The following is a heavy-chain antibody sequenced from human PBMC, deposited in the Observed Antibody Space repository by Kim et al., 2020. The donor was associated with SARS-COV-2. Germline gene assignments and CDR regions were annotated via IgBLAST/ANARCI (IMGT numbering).Heavy chain of an antibody. D-gene: IGHD6-13*01. J-gene: IGHJ4*02. CDR3: VQGMSSSWYRRIDY. CDR1: GFTFSSYG. V-gene: IGHV3-7*03. CDR2: IKQDGSGK. Sequence: GGSLRLSCAASGFTFSSYGMSWVRQAPGKGLEWVSNIKQDGSGKYYVDSVKGRFTISRDNSKNSLYLQMNSLRAEDTAVYYCVQGMSSSWYRRIDYWGQGAMVSVSS.